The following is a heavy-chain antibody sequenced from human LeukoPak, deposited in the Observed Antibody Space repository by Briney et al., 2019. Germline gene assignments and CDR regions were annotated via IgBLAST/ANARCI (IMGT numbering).Heavy chain of an antibody. J-gene: IGHJ4*02. D-gene: IGHD1-26*01. V-gene: IGHV3-30*02. CDR3: AKPYPYSGSFFVDY. Sequence: GGSLRLSCAASGFTFNRSWMNWVRQAPGKGLEWVAFIRYDGGDKHYADSVKGRFTISRDSSKNTLFLQMNSLRAEDTAVYYCAKPYPYSGSFFVDYWGQGTLVTVSS. CDR2: IRYDGGDK. CDR1: GFTFNRSW.